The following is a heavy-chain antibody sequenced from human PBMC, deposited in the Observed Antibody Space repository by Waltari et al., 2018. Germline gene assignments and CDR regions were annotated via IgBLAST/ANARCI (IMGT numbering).Heavy chain of an antibody. D-gene: IGHD2-2*01. J-gene: IGHJ4*02. V-gene: IGHV1-46*04. CDR3: ARAGSTLIWGVAE. CDR2: VNPNGGST. Sequence: QVQLVQSGAEVKKPGASVKVSCKASGYTFTDFYMHWVRQAPGQGLEWMGIVNPNGGSTTYAQKLQDRVTMTRDTSTSTVYMELSSLRSEYTAVYYCARAGSTLIWGVAEWGQGTLVTVSS. CDR1: GYTFTDFY.